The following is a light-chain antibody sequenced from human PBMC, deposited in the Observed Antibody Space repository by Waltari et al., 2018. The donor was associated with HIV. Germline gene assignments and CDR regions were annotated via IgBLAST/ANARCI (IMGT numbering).Light chain of an antibody. V-gene: IGKV1-27*01. Sequence: DFQMTQSPSSLSASVGDRVTITCRASQDIRNSLAWYQQKPGKVPELLIYAATILQSGVPSRFSGSGSGTHFTLTISSLQPEDVATYYCQKYNQAPRTFGQGTKVEIK. CDR1: QDIRNS. CDR2: AAT. CDR3: QKYNQAPRT. J-gene: IGKJ1*01.